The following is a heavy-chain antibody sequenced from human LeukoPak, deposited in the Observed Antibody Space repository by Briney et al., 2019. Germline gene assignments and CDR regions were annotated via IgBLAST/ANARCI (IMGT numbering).Heavy chain of an antibody. CDR2: IWDDGSNK. V-gene: IGHV3-33*01. CDR3: ARSQYCSSTSCSDAFDI. CDR1: GFTFSGYG. Sequence: GGSLRLSCEASGFTFSGYGMNWVRQAPGKGLEWVALIWDDGSNKYYADSVKGRFTISRDNSKNTLYLQMNSLRAEDTAVYYCARSQYCSSTSCSDAFDIWGQGTMVTVSS. D-gene: IGHD2-2*01. J-gene: IGHJ3*02.